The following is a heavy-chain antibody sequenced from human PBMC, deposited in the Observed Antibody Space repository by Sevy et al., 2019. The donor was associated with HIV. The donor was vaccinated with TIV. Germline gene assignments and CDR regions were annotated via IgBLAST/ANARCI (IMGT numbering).Heavy chain of an antibody. V-gene: IGHV3-30-3*01. CDR1: GLTFSSHA. D-gene: IGHD3-22*01. Sequence: GGSLRLSCAASGLTFSSHAMHWVRQAPGKGLESVAVISYDGNTRYYGDSVKGRFTISRDDSKNTLYLQMSSLRAEDTAVYYCARDLGYESSGYLPFFDPWGQGTLVTVSS. CDR3: ARDLGYESSGYLPFFDP. J-gene: IGHJ5*02. CDR2: ISYDGNTR.